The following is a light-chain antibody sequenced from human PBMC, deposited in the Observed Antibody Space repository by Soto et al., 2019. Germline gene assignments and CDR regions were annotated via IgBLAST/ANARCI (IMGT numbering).Light chain of an antibody. J-gene: IGKJ2*01. V-gene: IGKV3-20*01. CDR3: QQYSRPSSYT. CDR1: QTVSSTY. CDR2: STS. Sequence: EIVLTQSPGTLSLSPGKRATLSCRASQTVSSTYLAWYQQKPGQPPRLLIYSTSSRATGIPDRFSGSGSGTDFTLTISRLEPEDFAVYYCQQYSRPSSYTFGQGTKVEIK.